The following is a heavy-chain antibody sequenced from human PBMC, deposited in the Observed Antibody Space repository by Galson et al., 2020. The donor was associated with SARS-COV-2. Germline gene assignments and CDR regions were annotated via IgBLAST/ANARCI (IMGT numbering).Heavy chain of an antibody. CDR2: ISAYNGNT. Sequence: ASVKVFCMASGYTFISYGFSWVRQAPGQGLEWMAWISAYNGNTKYAPNLQGRLTMTTDTSTSTAYMELRSLRSDDTAVYYCARDTSRTYNGMDIWGQGTTVTVSS. CDR1: GYTFISYG. CDR3: ARDTSRTYNGMDI. V-gene: IGHV1-18*01. J-gene: IGHJ6*02.